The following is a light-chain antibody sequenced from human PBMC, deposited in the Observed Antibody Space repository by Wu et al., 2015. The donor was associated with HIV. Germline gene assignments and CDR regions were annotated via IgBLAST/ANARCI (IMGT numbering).Light chain of an antibody. CDR3: QQYNNWPLYT. Sequence: EIVLTQSPGTLSLSPGERATLSCRASQSVTSNYLAWYQHKPGQAPRPLIYGASTRATGIPARFSGSGSGTEFTLTISSMQSEDFAVYYCQQYNNWPLYTFGQGTKLEIK. CDR1: QSVTSN. V-gene: IGKV3-15*01. J-gene: IGKJ2*01. CDR2: GAS.